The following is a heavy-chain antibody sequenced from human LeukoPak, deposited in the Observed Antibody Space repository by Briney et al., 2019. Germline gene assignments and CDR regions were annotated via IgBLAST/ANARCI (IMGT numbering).Heavy chain of an antibody. D-gene: IGHD1-1*01. CDR2: INHSGST. CDR3: ARGERRAPTKKLLDY. CDR1: GGSFSGYY. J-gene: IGHJ4*02. V-gene: IGHV4-34*01. Sequence: SETLSLTCAVYGGSFSGYYWSWIRQPPGKGLEWIGEINHSGSTNYNPSLKSRVTISVDTSKNQFSLKLSSVTAADTAVYYCARGERRAPTKKLLDYWGQGTLVTVSS.